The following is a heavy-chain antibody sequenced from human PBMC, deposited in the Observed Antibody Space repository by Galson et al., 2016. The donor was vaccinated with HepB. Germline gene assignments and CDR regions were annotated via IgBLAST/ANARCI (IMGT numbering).Heavy chain of an antibody. Sequence: SLRLSCAASGFTFDVYTMHWVRQAPGKGLEWVSGISWNSGSTGYAASVRGRFTISRDNAKYSLYLQMNSLRPEDTALYYCAKGMDTALRYGMDVWGQGTTVTVSS. D-gene: IGHD5-18*01. J-gene: IGHJ6*02. V-gene: IGHV3-9*01. CDR1: GFTFDVYT. CDR2: ISWNSGST. CDR3: AKGMDTALRYGMDV.